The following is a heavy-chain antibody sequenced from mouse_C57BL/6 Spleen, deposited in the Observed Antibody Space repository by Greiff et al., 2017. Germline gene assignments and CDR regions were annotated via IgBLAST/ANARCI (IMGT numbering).Heavy chain of an antibody. CDR3: ARHEVGQPPWFAY. V-gene: IGHV5-6*01. D-gene: IGHD3-3*01. Sequence: DVQLQESGGDLVKPGGSLTLSCAASGFTFSSYGMSWVRQTPDKRLEWVATISSGGSYTYYPDSVKGRFTISRDNAKNTLYLQMSSLKSEDTAMYYCARHEVGQPPWFAYWGQGTLVTVSA. J-gene: IGHJ3*01. CDR1: GFTFSSYG. CDR2: ISSGGSYT.